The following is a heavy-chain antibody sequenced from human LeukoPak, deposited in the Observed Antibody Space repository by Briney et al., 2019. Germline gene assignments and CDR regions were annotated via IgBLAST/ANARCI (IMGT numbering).Heavy chain of an antibody. CDR1: GGPISSYY. J-gene: IGHJ4*02. V-gene: IGHV4-59*08. CDR3: ARRGYSSSWYDFSY. CDR2: IYYSGST. Sequence: SETLSPTCTVSGGPISSYYWSWIRQPPGKGLEWIGYIYYSGSTNYNPSLKSRVTISVDTSKNQFSLKLSSVTAADTAVYYCARRGYSSSWYDFSYWGQGTLVTVSS. D-gene: IGHD6-13*01.